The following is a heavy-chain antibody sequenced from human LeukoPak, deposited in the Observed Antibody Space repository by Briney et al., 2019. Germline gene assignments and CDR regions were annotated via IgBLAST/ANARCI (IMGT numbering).Heavy chain of an antibody. D-gene: IGHD3-10*01. V-gene: IGHV4-59*11. CDR1: GGSISSHY. Sequence: SETLSLTCTVSGGSISSHYWSWIRQPPGKGLEWIWDIYYTGSTNQNASLKSRVTISIDTSKTQFSLKLSSVTAADTALYYCARAPYYYGSPYYFDFWGRGTLVTVSS. J-gene: IGHJ4*02. CDR2: IYYTGST. CDR3: ARAPYYYGSPYYFDF.